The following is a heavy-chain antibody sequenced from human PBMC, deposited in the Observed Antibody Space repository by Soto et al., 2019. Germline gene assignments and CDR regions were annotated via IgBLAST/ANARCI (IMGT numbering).Heavy chain of an antibody. D-gene: IGHD6-19*01. CDR1: GFTFGDYY. Sequence: PGGSLTLSCGVSGFTFGDYYMAWIRQAPGKGLEWISYISSSGGTIYYSDSVKGRFTISRDHAKNSLYLQMNSLRAEDTAVYYCARDPLISGIGWDHWGQGTLVTVSS. CDR2: ISSSGGTI. CDR3: ARDPLISGIGWDH. J-gene: IGHJ4*02. V-gene: IGHV3-11*01.